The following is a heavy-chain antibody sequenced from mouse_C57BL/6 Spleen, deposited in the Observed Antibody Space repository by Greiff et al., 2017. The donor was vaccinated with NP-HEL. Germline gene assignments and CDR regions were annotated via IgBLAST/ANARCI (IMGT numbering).Heavy chain of an antibody. V-gene: IGHV5-4*01. Sequence: DVHLVESGGGLVKPGGSLKLSCAASGFTFSSYAMSWVRQTPEKRLEWVATISDGGSYTYYPDNVKGRFTISRDNAKNNLYLQMSHLKSEDTAMYYCARDSDYYYGSSYAWFAYWGQGTLVTVSA. CDR3: ARDSDYYYGSSYAWFAY. J-gene: IGHJ3*01. D-gene: IGHD1-1*01. CDR2: ISDGGSYT. CDR1: GFTFSSYA.